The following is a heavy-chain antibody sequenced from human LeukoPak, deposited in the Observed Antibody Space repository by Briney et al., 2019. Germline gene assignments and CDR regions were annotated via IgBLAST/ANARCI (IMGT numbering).Heavy chain of an antibody. J-gene: IGHJ3*02. Sequence: GGSLRLSCAASGFTFSSYAMHWVRQAPGKGLEWVAVISYDGSNKYYADSVKGRFTISRDNSKNTLYLQMNSLRAEDTAVYYCAREGGSGDAFDIWGQGTMVTVSS. CDR3: AREGGSGDAFDI. V-gene: IGHV3-30-3*01. CDR1: GFTFSSYA. CDR2: ISYDGSNK. D-gene: IGHD3-10*01.